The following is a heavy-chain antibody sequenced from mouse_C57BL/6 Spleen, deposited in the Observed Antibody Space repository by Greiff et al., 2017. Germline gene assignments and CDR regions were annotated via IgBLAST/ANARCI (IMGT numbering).Heavy chain of an antibody. Sequence: EVHLVESGGGLVQPGESLKLSCESTEYEFPSHDMPWVRQTPEKRLELVASINSDGGSTYYPDTMERRFTISRANTKKTLFLHMSSLRSEDITLKYCARNWLGGYWYFDVWGTGTTVTVSS. D-gene: IGHD4-1*01. J-gene: IGHJ1*03. CDR1: EYEFPSHD. CDR3: ARNWLGGYWYFDV. CDR2: INSDGGST. V-gene: IGHV5-2*01.